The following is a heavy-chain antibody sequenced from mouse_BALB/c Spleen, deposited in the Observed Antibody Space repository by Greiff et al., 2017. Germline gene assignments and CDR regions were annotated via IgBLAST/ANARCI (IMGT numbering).Heavy chain of an antibody. CDR1: GDSITSGY. J-gene: IGHJ2*01. Sequence: EVKLMESGPSLVKPSQTLSLTCSVTGDSITSGYWNWIRKFPGNKLEYMGYISYSGSTYYNPSLKSRISITRDTSKNQYYLQLNSVTTEDTATYYCARLITTVVRYFDDWGQGTTLTVSS. V-gene: IGHV3-8*02. CDR3: ARLITTVVRYFDD. D-gene: IGHD1-1*01. CDR2: ISYSGST.